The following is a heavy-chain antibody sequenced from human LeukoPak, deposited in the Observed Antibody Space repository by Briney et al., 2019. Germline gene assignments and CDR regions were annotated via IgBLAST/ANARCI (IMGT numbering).Heavy chain of an antibody. J-gene: IGHJ5*02. V-gene: IGHV5-51*01. CDR3: ARRGGNLNWFDP. Sequence: GASLQISCKGSGSIFTSYWIGWVRPLPGKGLEWMGIIYPGDSDTRYSPSFQGQVTISADKSISTADLQWSSLKASDTAMYYCARRGGNLNWFDPWGQGTLVTVSS. CDR1: GSIFTSYW. D-gene: IGHD4-23*01. CDR2: IYPGDSDT.